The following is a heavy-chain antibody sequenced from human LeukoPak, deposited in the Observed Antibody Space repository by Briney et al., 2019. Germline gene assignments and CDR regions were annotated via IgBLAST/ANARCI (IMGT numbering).Heavy chain of an antibody. V-gene: IGHV3-23*01. CDR2: IISDGGT. CDR3: VRALLGTSDY. CDR1: GFTFNNYA. D-gene: IGHD7-27*01. J-gene: IGHJ4*02. Sequence: PGGSLRLSCAASGFTFNNYAMSWVRQAPGEGLEWVSIIISDGGTFYADSVKGRFTISRDNANNMLYLLMNSLRVDDTAVYYCVRALLGTSDYWGQGTLVTVSS.